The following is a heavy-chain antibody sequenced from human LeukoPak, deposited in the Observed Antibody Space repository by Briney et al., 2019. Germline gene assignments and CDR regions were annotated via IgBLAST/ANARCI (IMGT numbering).Heavy chain of an antibody. J-gene: IGHJ4*02. CDR3: ARVSPQWELSFDY. CDR1: GGSISSYY. CDR2: IYYSGST. Sequence: PSETLSLTCTVSGGSISSYYWSWIRQPPGKGLVWIGYIYYSGSTNYNPSLKSRVTISVDTSKNQFSLKLSSVTAADTAVYYCARVSPQWELSFDYWGQGTLVTVSS. D-gene: IGHD1-26*01. V-gene: IGHV4-59*01.